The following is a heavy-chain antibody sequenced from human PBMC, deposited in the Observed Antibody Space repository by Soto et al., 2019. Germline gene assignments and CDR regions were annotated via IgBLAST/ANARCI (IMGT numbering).Heavy chain of an antibody. Sequence: ASVKVSCKASGGTFSSYAISWVRQAPGQGLEWMGGIIPIFGTANYAQKFQGRVTITADESTSTAYMELSSLRSEDTAVYYCARPVVPAAHDAFDLWGQGTMVTVSS. D-gene: IGHD2-2*01. J-gene: IGHJ3*01. CDR2: IIPIFGTA. CDR1: GGTFSSYA. V-gene: IGHV1-69*13. CDR3: ARPVVPAAHDAFDL.